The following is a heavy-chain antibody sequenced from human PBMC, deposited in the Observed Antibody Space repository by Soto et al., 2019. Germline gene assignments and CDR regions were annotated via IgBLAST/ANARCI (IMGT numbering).Heavy chain of an antibody. Sequence: EEELVESGGGLVQPGGSLRLSCAASGFAFSTYSMNWARQTPGKGLEWISYISNSGDKIYYADSVKGRFTISRDNAKNSLYLQMNSLGPEDTAVYYCARPPPPLCIGSGCFYWYFELWGRGTLVTVSS. CDR3: ARPPPPLCIGSGCFYWYFEL. CDR1: GFAFSTYS. D-gene: IGHD6-19*01. J-gene: IGHJ2*01. CDR2: ISNSGDKI. V-gene: IGHV3-48*01.